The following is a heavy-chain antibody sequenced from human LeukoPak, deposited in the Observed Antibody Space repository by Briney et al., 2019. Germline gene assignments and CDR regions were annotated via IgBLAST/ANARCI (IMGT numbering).Heavy chain of an antibody. CDR3: ARVSGAIRGYFDY. Sequence: SETLSLTCTVSGGSISSADYYWSWIRQPPGKGLEWIGYIYYSGSTYYNPSLKSRVTISVDTSKNQFSLKLSSVTAADTAVYYCARVSGAIRGYFDYWGQGTLVTVSS. D-gene: IGHD1-26*01. J-gene: IGHJ4*02. V-gene: IGHV4-30-4*01. CDR2: IYYSGST. CDR1: GGSISSADYY.